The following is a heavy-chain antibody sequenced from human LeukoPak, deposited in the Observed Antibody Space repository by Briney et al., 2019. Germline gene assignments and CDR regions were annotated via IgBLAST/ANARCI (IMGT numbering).Heavy chain of an antibody. CDR1: GGSITNNGYY. J-gene: IGHJ4*02. CDR2: MHYSGST. V-gene: IGHV4-39*07. Sequence: PSETLSLTCSVSGGSITNNGYYWGWSRESPETGLEWIGSMHYSGSTYYNPSLNSRVTISVDTSKNQFSLKLTSVTAADTAVYYCCGSGWFAGPFGYWGQGALVTVSS. D-gene: IGHD6-19*01. CDR3: CGSGWFAGPFGY.